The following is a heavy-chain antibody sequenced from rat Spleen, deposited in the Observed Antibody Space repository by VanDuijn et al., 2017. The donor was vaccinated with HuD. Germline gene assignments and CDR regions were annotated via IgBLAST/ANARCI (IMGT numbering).Heavy chain of an antibody. V-gene: IGHV5-22*01. Sequence: EVQLVESGGGLVQPGRSMKLSCAASGFTFSNYDMAWVRQAPKKGLEWVASIRHDGSSTDYGDSVKGRFTISRDTAESTLYLQMTSLRSEDTATYYCTRQLIGWGQGVMVTVSS. CDR1: GFTFSNYD. J-gene: IGHJ2*01. CDR2: IRHDGSST. D-gene: IGHD1-5*01. CDR3: TRQLIG.